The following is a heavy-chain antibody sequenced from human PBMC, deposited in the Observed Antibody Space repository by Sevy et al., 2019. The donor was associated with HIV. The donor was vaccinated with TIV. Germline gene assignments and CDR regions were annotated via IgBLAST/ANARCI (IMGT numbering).Heavy chain of an antibody. J-gene: IGHJ4*02. V-gene: IGHV4-59*01. D-gene: IGHD6-19*01. Sequence: SETLSLTCTVSGGSISSYYWSWIRQPPGKGLEWIGYIYYSGSTNYNPSLKSRVTISVDTSKNQFSLKLSSVTAADTAVYYCARESIAVAGPLIDYWGQGTLVTVSS. CDR1: GGSISSYY. CDR3: ARESIAVAGPLIDY. CDR2: IYYSGST.